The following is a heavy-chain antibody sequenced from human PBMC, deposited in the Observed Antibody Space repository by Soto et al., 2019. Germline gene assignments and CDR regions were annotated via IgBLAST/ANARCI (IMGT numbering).Heavy chain of an antibody. J-gene: IGHJ4*02. D-gene: IGHD6-19*01. CDR3: ARDGYSSGWSNSPFDY. V-gene: IGHV3-33*01. Sequence: PGGSLRLSCAASGFTFSSYGMHWVRQAPGKGLEWVAVIWYDGSNEYYADSVKGRFTISRDNSKNTLYLQMNSLRAEDTAVYYCARDGYSSGWSNSPFDYWGQGTLVTVSS. CDR2: IWYDGSNE. CDR1: GFTFSSYG.